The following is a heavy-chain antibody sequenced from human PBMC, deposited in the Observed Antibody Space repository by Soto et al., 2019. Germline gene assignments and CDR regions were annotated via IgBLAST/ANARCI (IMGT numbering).Heavy chain of an antibody. J-gene: IGHJ4*02. CDR1: GFTFSSYA. D-gene: IGHD3-16*01. Sequence: GGSLRLSCAASGFTFSSYAMSWVRQAPGKGLEWVSAISGSGGSTYYADSVKGRFTISRDNSKNTLFLHMNSLRAEDTAVYFCAKLVDKSLDDYWGQGALVTVSS. V-gene: IGHV3-23*01. CDR2: ISGSGGST. CDR3: AKLVDKSLDDY.